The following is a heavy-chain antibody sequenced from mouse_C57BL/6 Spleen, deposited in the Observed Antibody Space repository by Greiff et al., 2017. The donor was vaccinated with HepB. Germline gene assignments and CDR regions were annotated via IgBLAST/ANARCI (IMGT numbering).Heavy chain of an antibody. J-gene: IGHJ1*03. D-gene: IGHD1-1*01. Sequence: VQLQQSGAELVKPGASVKISCKASGYAFSSYWMNWVKPRPGKGLEWIGQIYPGDGDTNYNGKFKGKATLTADKSSSTAYMQLSSLTSEDSAVYFCAQSSFYWYFDVWGTGTTVTVSS. CDR2: IYPGDGDT. CDR3: AQSSFYWYFDV. CDR1: GYAFSSYW. V-gene: IGHV1-80*01.